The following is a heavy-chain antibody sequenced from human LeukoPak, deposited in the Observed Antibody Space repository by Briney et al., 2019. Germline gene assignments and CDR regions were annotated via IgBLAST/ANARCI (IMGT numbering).Heavy chain of an antibody. Sequence: SETLSLTCTVSGGSISIYYWSWNRQPPGKGLEWIGYIYNSGSTDYNPSLKSRVTISADTSKNQFSLRLSSVTAADTAVYYCVRDRELNYWGQGTLVTVSS. D-gene: IGHD1-26*01. V-gene: IGHV4-59*01. J-gene: IGHJ4*02. CDR2: IYNSGST. CDR1: GGSISIYY. CDR3: VRDRELNY.